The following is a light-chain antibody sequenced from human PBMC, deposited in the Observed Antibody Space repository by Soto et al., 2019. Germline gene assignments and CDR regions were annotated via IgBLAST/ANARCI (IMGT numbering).Light chain of an antibody. CDR3: QQRSNWPGT. CDR1: QSVAGN. CDR2: GVS. J-gene: IGKJ1*01. Sequence: EIVMTQSPATLSVSPGAPAPLSCRASQSVAGNLAWYQQKPGQPPRLLIYGVSTRATGVPARFSGSGSGTDFTLTISSLDPEDFAVYYCQQRSNWPGTFGQGTKVDIK. V-gene: IGKV3-15*01.